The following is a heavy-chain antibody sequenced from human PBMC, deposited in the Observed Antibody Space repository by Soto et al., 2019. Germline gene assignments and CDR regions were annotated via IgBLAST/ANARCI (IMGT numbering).Heavy chain of an antibody. Sequence: PGGSLRLSCAASGFTFSRYNMNWVRQAPGKGLEWVSYISSSSSMIYYADSVKGRFTISRDNSKNTLYLQMNSLRAEDTAVYYCAKSTSPSPGYKDYYYYGMDVWGQGTTVTVSS. CDR3: AKSTSPSPGYKDYYYYGMDV. CDR2: ISSSSSMI. CDR1: GFTFSRYN. J-gene: IGHJ6*02. V-gene: IGHV3-48*04. D-gene: IGHD2-2*02.